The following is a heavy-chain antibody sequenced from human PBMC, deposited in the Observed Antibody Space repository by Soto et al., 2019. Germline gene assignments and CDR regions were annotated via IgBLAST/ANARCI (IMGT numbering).Heavy chain of an antibody. J-gene: IGHJ3*02. CDR3: ASGYCSGGSCYSFDI. Sequence: SLKVSCKASGVTFSSYAISWVRQAPGQGLEWMGGIIPIFGTANYAQKFQGRVTITADESTSTAYMELSSLRSEDTAVYYCASGYCSGGSCYSFDIWGQGTMVTVSS. D-gene: IGHD2-15*01. V-gene: IGHV1-69*13. CDR2: IIPIFGTA. CDR1: GVTFSSYA.